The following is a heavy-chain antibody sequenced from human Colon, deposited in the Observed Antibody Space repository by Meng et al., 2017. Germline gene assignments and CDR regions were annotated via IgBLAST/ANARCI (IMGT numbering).Heavy chain of an antibody. V-gene: IGHV4-61*01. CDR2: IHYSGSR. J-gene: IGHJ4*02. CDR1: GGSVSSASYY. CDR3: ARFYGSGTFEVHDY. D-gene: IGHD3-10*01. Sequence: QVQLQESGPGLVRPSEPLSLTCNVSGGSVSSASYYWSWIRQPPGKGLEWIGLIHYSGSRNYNPSLKSQVTMSVDTSKNQVSLRLTSVTAADTAVYYCARFYGSGTFEVHDYWGQGTLVTVSS.